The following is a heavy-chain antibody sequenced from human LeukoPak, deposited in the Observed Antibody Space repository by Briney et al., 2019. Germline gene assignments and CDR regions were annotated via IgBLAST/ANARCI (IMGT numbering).Heavy chain of an antibody. CDR3: AREAVDTAMVT. CDR1: GGSFSGYY. CDR2: IYYSGST. J-gene: IGHJ5*02. Sequence: PSETLSLTCAVYGGSFSGYYWSWIRQPPGKGLEWIGYIYYSGSTYYNPSLKSRVTISVDTSKNQFSLKLSSVTAADTAVYYCAREAVDTAMVTWGQGTLVTVSS. V-gene: IGHV4-30-4*01. D-gene: IGHD5-18*01.